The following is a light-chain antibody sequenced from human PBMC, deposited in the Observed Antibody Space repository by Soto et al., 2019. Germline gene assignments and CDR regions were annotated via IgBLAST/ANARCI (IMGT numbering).Light chain of an antibody. CDR2: DVT. CDR1: SSDVGDNNY. CDR3: SSYTSSSTLYV. V-gene: IGLV2-14*01. Sequence: QSVLTQPASVSGSPGQSITISCTGTSSDVGDNNYVSWYQQHPGKAPKLMIYDVTHRPSGISNRFSGSKSGNTASLTISGLXXEXXXXYYCSSYTSSSTLYVFGTGTKLTVL. J-gene: IGLJ1*01.